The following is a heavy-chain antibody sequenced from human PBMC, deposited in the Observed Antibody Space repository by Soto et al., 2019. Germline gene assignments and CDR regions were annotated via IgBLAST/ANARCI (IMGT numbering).Heavy chain of an antibody. J-gene: IGHJ4*02. CDR3: ARIRGVIVGGPDY. Sequence: EVQLLESGGGLVQPGGSLRLSCAASGFALDSYGMSWVRQAPGRGLDWVSAISGSSGSAYYAGSVKGRFTISRDNSKKPVYLEMNSLPAEDTAIFFCARIRGVIVGGPDYWGQGTLVTVSS. D-gene: IGHD3-16*02. V-gene: IGHV3-23*01. CDR1: GFALDSYG. CDR2: ISGSSGSA.